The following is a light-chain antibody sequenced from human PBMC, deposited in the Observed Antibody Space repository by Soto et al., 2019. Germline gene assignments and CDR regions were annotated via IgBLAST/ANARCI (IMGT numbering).Light chain of an antibody. CDR2: EVT. Sequence: QSALTQPPSASGSPGQSVVISCNGTSSDVGAYYYVSWYQQHPGKAPKLMIYEVTLRPSDIPDRFSGSKSGNTASLIVSGLQVEDEADYYCSSYAGTNNYVFGTGTKLTVL. V-gene: IGLV2-8*01. CDR3: SSYAGTNNYV. CDR1: SSDVGAYYY. J-gene: IGLJ1*01.